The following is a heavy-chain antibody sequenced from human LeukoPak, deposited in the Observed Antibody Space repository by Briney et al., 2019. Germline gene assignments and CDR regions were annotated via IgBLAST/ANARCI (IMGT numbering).Heavy chain of an antibody. V-gene: IGHV5-51*01. CDR1: GYSFTSYW. Sequence: HGESLKISCKGSGYSFTSYWIGWVRPMPGKGLEWMGIIYPGDSDTRYSPSFQGQVTISADKSISTAYLQWSSLKASDTAMYYCARTGTTLHLFFDYWGQGTLVTVSS. D-gene: IGHD1-7*01. CDR3: ARTGTTLHLFFDY. J-gene: IGHJ4*02. CDR2: IYPGDSDT.